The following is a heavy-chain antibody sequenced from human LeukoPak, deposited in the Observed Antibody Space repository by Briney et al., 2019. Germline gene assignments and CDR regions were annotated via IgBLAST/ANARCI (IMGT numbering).Heavy chain of an antibody. D-gene: IGHD1-14*01. V-gene: IGHV3-23*01. Sequence: GGSLRLSCAASGFTFSSYAMSWVRQAPGKGLEWVSAISGSGGSTYYADSVKGRFTISRDNSKNTLYLEMNSLRAEDTAVYYCAKAKDVTLWAFDNWGQGTMVTVSS. CDR2: ISGSGGST. J-gene: IGHJ3*02. CDR3: AKAKDVTLWAFDN. CDR1: GFTFSSYA.